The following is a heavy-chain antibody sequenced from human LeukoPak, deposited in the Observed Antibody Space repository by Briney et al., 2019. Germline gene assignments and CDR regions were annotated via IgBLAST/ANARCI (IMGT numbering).Heavy chain of an antibody. CDR1: GFTFSSYG. J-gene: IGHJ5*02. CDR3: AKPTTVTKNWFDP. D-gene: IGHD4-17*01. V-gene: IGHV3-30*18. Sequence: PGGSLRLSCAASGFTFSSYGMHWVRQAPGKGLEWVAVISYDGSNKYYADSVKGRFTISRDNSKSTLYLQMNSLRAEDTAVYYCAKPTTVTKNWFDPWGQGTLVTVSS. CDR2: ISYDGSNK.